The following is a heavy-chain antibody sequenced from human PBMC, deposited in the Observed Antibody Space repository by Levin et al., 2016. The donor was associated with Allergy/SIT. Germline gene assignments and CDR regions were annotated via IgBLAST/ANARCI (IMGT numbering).Heavy chain of an antibody. D-gene: IGHD3-3*01. CDR2: ISSSSSYI. V-gene: IGHV3-21*01. J-gene: IGHJ4*02. CDR3: ARDRFRPGGVVIIDFDY. CDR1: GFTFSSYS. Sequence: GESLKISCAASGFTFSSYSMNWVRQAPGKGLEWVSSISSSSSYIYYADSVKGRFTISRDNAKNSLYLQMNSLRAEDTAVYYCARDRFRPGGVVIIDFDYWGQGTLVTVSS.